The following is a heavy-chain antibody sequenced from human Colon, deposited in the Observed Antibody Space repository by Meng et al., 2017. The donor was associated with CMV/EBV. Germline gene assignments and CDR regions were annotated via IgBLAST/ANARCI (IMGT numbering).Heavy chain of an antibody. CDR1: GDSFSTGNYY. CDR2: IHYSGSI. J-gene: IGHJ4*02. D-gene: IGHD5-24*01. Sequence: TCTFSGDSFSTGNYYWTWIRQHPGKGLEWIGCIHYSGSIHYHPSLQGRAIISGDTSKNQFSLSLTSVTVADTAVYYCARGRDAYKVGHWGQGTLVTVSS. CDR3: ARGRDAYKVGH. V-gene: IGHV4-31*03.